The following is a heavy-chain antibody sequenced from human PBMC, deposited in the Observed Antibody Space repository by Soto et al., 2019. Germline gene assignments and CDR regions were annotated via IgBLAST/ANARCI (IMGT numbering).Heavy chain of an antibody. D-gene: IGHD2-21*02. CDR1: GFTFSNAC. Sequence: EVQLVESGGGLVKPGGSLRLSCAASGFTFSNACMNWVRQAPGKGLEWVGRIKSKTDGGTTDYAAPVKGRFTISRDDSKNTLYLQMNSLKTEDTAVYYCTTDPSAVVVTPNWGQGTLVTVSS. CDR3: TTDPSAVVVTPN. V-gene: IGHV3-15*07. CDR2: IKSKTDGGTT. J-gene: IGHJ4*02.